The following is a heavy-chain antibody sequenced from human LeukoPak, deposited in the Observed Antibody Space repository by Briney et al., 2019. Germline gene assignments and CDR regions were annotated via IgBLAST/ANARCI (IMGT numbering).Heavy chain of an antibody. V-gene: IGHV3-9*01. CDR1: RFTFDGYA. Sequence: GRSLRLSCAASRFTFDGYAMHWVRQAPGKGLEWVSSISWNSGNTDYAASVKGRFTISRDNAKKSLHLQMNSLRAEDTALYYCAKSGTYSSSSGYIDSWGQGTLVTVCS. D-gene: IGHD6-6*01. CDR3: AKSGTYSSSSGYIDS. CDR2: ISWNSGNT. J-gene: IGHJ4*02.